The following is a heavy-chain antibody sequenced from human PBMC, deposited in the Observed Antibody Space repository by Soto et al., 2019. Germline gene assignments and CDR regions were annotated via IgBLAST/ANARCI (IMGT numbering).Heavy chain of an antibody. CDR3: ARDPGGHYCTSTSCLYFFDH. J-gene: IGHJ4*02. CDR1: GFTFSNHA. CDR2: ISDSGST. D-gene: IGHD2-2*01. V-gene: IGHV3-23*01. Sequence: EVQLLESGGALVQPGGSLRLSGAASGFTFSNHAMNWVRQAPGKGLEWVSTISDSGSTYYAASVKGRFTSSRDNSKHTLYLPMNSLRAEDTAVYYCARDPGGHYCTSTSCLYFFDHWGQGTMVIVSS.